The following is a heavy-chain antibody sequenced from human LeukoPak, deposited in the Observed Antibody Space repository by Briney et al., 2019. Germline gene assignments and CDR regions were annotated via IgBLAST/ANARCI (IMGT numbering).Heavy chain of an antibody. CDR1: GGSISSYY. D-gene: IGHD2-2*01. V-gene: IGHV4-4*09. Sequence: PSETLSLTCTVSGGSISSYYWSWIRQPPGKGLEWIGYIYTSGSTNYNPSLKSRVTISVDTSKNQFSLKLSSVTAADTAVYYCARRRDCSSTSCPYYYYYYMDVWGKGTTVTVSS. J-gene: IGHJ6*03. CDR2: IYTSGST. CDR3: ARRRDCSSTSCPYYYYYYMDV.